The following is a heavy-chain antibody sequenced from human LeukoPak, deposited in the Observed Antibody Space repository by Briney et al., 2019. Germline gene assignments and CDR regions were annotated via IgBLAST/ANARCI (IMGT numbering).Heavy chain of an antibody. J-gene: IGHJ4*02. CDR3: ARGLRDSSGYYKDY. CDR2: MNPNSGNT. Sequence: ASVKVSCKASGYTFTNYDINWVRQATGQGLEWMGWMNPNSGNTGYAQKFQGRVTMTRNTSISTAYMELSSLRSEDTAVYYCARGLRDSSGYYKDYWGQGTLVTVSS. CDR1: GYTFTNYD. V-gene: IGHV1-8*01. D-gene: IGHD3-22*01.